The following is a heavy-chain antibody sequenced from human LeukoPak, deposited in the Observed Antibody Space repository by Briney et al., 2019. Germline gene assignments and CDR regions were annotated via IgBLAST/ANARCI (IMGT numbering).Heavy chain of an antibody. D-gene: IGHD6-13*01. J-gene: IGHJ4*02. CDR1: GFTFGDYA. Sequence: AGRSLRLSCTASGFTFGDYAMGWVRQAPGKGLEWVGFIRSKAYGGTTEYAASVKGRFTISRDDSKSIAYLQMNSLKTEDTAVYYCTRVLGGSSSPLTIDYWGQGTLVTVSS. CDR2: IRSKAYGGTT. CDR3: TRVLGGSSSPLTIDY. V-gene: IGHV3-49*04.